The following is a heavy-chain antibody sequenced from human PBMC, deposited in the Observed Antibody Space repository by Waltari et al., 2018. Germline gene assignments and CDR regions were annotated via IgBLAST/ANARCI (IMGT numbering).Heavy chain of an antibody. CDR1: GGTFTNYY. J-gene: IGHJ4*02. V-gene: IGHV4-34*01. CDR2: VNHAGST. CDR3: ARTLSTRIFDS. D-gene: IGHD2-2*01. Sequence: QVELQQWGAGVVKPSETLSLTCAMYGGTFTNYYWSWIRQPPDKGLEWIGEVNHAGSTYYNPSLRSRVTISLDTSKSQFSLKLSSVTATDTAVYYCARTLSTRIFDSWGQGALVTVSS.